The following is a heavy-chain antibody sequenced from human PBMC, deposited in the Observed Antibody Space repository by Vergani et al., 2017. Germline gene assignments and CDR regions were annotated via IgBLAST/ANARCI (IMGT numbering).Heavy chain of an antibody. CDR3: AKGGWNYWFDS. CDR1: GFSFTTYA. J-gene: IGHJ5*01. CDR2: IYTNGNYT. D-gene: IGHD1-1*01. Sequence: EVQLLVSGGDLVQPGGSLRLSCAASGFSFTTYAMSWVRQAPGKGLEWVSTIYTNGNYTRYGDSVKGRFTISRDNSKSTLYLQMNSLRAEDTAIYYCAKGGWNYWFDSWGQGTLVIVS. V-gene: IGHV3-23*05.